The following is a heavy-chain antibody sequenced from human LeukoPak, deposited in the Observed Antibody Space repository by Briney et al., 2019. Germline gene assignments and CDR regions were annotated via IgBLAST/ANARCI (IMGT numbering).Heavy chain of an antibody. CDR3: ARVSITVAGTGAFDI. J-gene: IGHJ3*02. Sequence: SETLSLTCTVSGGSTSGYYWSWIRQPPGRGLEWIGYIYYSGSAYYNPSLKSRVTISKETSKNQFSLKLSSVTAADTAVYYCARVSITVAGTGAFDIWGRGTMVTVSS. D-gene: IGHD6-13*01. CDR1: GGSTSGYY. V-gene: IGHV4-59*01. CDR2: IYYSGSA.